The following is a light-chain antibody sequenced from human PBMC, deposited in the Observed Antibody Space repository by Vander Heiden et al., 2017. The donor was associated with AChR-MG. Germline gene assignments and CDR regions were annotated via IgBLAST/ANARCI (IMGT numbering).Light chain of an antibody. V-gene: IGKV3-11*01. J-gene: IGKJ5*01. CDR1: QSVSSY. CDR3: QQRSNWQIT. CDR2: DAS. Sequence: EIALTHSPATLALSPGERATLACRASQSVSSYLAWYQQKPGQAPRLLIYDASNRATGIPARFSGSGSVTDFTLTISSLEPEDCAVYYCQQRSNWQITFGQGTRLEIK.